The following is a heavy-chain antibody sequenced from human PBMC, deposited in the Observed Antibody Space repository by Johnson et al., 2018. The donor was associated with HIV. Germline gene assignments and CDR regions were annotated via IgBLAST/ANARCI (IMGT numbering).Heavy chain of an antibody. Sequence: VQLVESGGGLVQPGGSLRLSCAASGFTFSSYAMSWVRQAPGKGLEWVSAISGSGGSTYYADSVKGRFTISRDNSKNTLYLQMNSLRGEDTAVYYCARDPLAYDNFWSGSLHAFDIWGQGTMVTVSS. D-gene: IGHD3-3*01. CDR2: ISGSGGST. V-gene: IGHV3-23*04. CDR3: ARDPLAYDNFWSGSLHAFDI. CDR1: GFTFSSYA. J-gene: IGHJ3*02.